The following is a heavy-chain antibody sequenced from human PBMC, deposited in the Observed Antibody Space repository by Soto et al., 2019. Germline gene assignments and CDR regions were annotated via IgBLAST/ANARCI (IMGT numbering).Heavy chain of an antibody. V-gene: IGHV4-30-4*01. D-gene: IGHD3-3*01. CDR1: GGSISSGDYY. CDR3: ASWYYDFWSGPSGPKPNWFDP. J-gene: IGHJ5*02. CDR2: IYYSGST. Sequence: QVQLQESGPGLVKPSQTLSLTCTVSGGSISSGDYYWSWIRQPPGKGLEWIGYIYYSGSTYYNPSLKSRVTISVDTSKNPFSLKLSSVTAADTAVYYWASWYYDFWSGPSGPKPNWFDPWGQGTLVTVSS.